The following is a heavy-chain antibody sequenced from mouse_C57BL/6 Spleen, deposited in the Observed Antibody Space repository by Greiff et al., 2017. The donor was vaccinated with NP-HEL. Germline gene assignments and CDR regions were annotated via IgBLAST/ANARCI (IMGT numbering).Heavy chain of an antibody. J-gene: IGHJ4*01. CDR1: GYAFSSSW. Sequence: QVQLKESGPELVKPGASVKISCKASGYAFSSSWMNWVKQRPGKGLEWIGRIYPGDGDTNYNGKFKGKATLTADKSSSTAYMQLSSLPSEDSAVYFCARDPVGDYWGQGTSVTVSS. CDR2: IYPGDGDT. CDR3: ARDPVGDY. D-gene: IGHD1-1*01. V-gene: IGHV1-82*01.